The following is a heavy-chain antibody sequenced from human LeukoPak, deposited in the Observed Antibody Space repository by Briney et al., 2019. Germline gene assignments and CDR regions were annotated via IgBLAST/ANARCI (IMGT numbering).Heavy chain of an antibody. D-gene: IGHD3-10*01. J-gene: IGHJ6*02. CDR1: GYSFGNRW. Sequence: GESLKISCEGSGYSFGNRWIGWVRQMPGKGLEWMGIIYPDDSDTIYNPSFEGQVTISADTSISTAYLQWSSLKASDTAMYYCARGAYGSGSSYNYHGMDVWGQGTTVTVSS. V-gene: IGHV5-51*01. CDR2: IYPDDSDT. CDR3: ARGAYGSGSSYNYHGMDV.